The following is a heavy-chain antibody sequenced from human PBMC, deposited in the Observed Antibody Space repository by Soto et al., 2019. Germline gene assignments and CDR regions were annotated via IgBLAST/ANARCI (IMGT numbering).Heavy chain of an antibody. Sequence: KKSGPALVKPTETLTLTCTVSGFSLTTGKMGVSWIRQPPGKALEWLAHIFSDNERSYSTSLQGRLTISKDTSGSQVVLSMTNVDPVDTATYYCARMNVDSYQFYYAMDVWGQGTTVTVSS. J-gene: IGHJ6*02. V-gene: IGHV2-26*01. CDR2: IFSDNER. CDR3: ARMNVDSYQFYYAMDV. CDR1: GFSLTTGKMG. D-gene: IGHD4-17*01.